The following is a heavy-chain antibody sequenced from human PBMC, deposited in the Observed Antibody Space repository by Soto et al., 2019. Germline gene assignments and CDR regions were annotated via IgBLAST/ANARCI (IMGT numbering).Heavy chain of an antibody. CDR3: AREGQPAYYFDY. Sequence: VGSLRLSCAASGFTFSSYSMNWVRQAPGKGLEWVSYISSSSTIYYADSVKGRFTISRDNAKNSLYLQMNSLRDEDTAVYYCAREGQPAYYFDYWGQGTLVTVSS. J-gene: IGHJ4*02. CDR1: GFTFSSYS. CDR2: ISSSSTI. V-gene: IGHV3-48*02. D-gene: IGHD6-13*01.